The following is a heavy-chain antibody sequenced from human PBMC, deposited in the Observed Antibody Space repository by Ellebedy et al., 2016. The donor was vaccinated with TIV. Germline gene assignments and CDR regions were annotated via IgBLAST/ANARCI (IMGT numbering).Heavy chain of an antibody. CDR1: GYTFTSYS. CDR3: ARDLGYSGYDLLLDAFDI. D-gene: IGHD5-12*01. J-gene: IGHJ3*02. Sequence: ASVKVSCXASGYTFTSYSISWVRQAPGQGLEWMGWISAYNGNTNYAQKLQGRVTMTTDTSTSTAYMELRSLRSDDTAVYYCARDLGYSGYDLLLDAFDIWGQGTMVTVSS. CDR2: ISAYNGNT. V-gene: IGHV1-18*01.